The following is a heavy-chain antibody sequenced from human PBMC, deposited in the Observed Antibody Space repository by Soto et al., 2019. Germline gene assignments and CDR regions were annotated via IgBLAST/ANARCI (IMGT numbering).Heavy chain of an antibody. Sequence: QVQLQESGPGLVKPSETLSLTCTVSGDSINNYYWNWIRQPPGKGLEWLGYIYYSGGTNYNPSLKSRVTISVDPSKDQFSLNRSSVTAADTAVYYCGRGTYYGSGIGYFDYWGQGTLVAVSS. V-gene: IGHV4-59*08. CDR2: IYYSGGT. CDR3: GRGTYYGSGIGYFDY. J-gene: IGHJ4*02. CDR1: GDSINNYY. D-gene: IGHD3-10*01.